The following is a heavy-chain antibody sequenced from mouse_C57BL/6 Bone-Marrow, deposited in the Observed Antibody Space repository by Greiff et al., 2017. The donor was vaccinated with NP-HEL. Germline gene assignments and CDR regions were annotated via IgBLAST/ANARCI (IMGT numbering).Heavy chain of an antibody. J-gene: IGHJ4*01. Sequence: EVQGVESVAELVRPGASVKLSCTASGFNIKNTYMHWVKQRPEQGLEWIGRIDPANGNTKYAPKFPGKATITADTSSNTTYLQISSLTSEDTAIYYCARGGYDYDGRVYAMDYWGQGTSVTVSS. V-gene: IGHV14-3*01. CDR3: ARGGYDYDGRVYAMDY. D-gene: IGHD2-4*01. CDR2: IDPANGNT. CDR1: GFNIKNTY.